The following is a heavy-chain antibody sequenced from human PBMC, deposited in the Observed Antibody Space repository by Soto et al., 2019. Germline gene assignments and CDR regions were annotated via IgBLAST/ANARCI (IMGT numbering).Heavy chain of an antibody. D-gene: IGHD1-26*01. CDR2: IYYSGST. V-gene: IGHV4-31*03. CDR1: VGSISSGGYY. CDR3: ARDRWGGTHHGFDY. J-gene: IGHJ4*02. Sequence: QVQLQESGPVLLKPSQTLSLTCTVSVGSISSGGYYWSWIRQHPGKGLEWIGYIYYSGSTDYNPSRKSRVTISVDTSKNQFSLKLSSVTAADTAVYYCARDRWGGTHHGFDYWGQGTLVTVSS.